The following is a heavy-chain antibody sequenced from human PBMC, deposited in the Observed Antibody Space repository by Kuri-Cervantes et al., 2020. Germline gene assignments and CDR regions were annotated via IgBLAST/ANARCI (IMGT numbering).Heavy chain of an antibody. Sequence: SETLSLTCAVYGGSFSGYYWSWIRQPPGKGLEWIGEINHSGSTNYNPSLKSRVTISVDTSKNQFSLKLSSVIAADTAVYYCARTQGMSWKKAWGYWGQGTLVTVSS. V-gene: IGHV4-34*01. CDR1: GGSFSGYY. D-gene: IGHD6-13*01. CDR3: ARTQGMSWKKAWGY. CDR2: INHSGST. J-gene: IGHJ4*02.